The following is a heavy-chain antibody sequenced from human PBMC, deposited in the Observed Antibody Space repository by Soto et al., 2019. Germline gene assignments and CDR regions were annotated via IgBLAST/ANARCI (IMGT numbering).Heavy chain of an antibody. CDR3: ARGRYFDWPLKSDAFDI. CDR2: IIPILGIA. J-gene: IGHJ3*02. CDR1: GGTFSSYT. V-gene: IGHV1-69*02. Sequence: SVKVSCKASGGTFSSYTISWVRQAPGQGLEWMGRIIPILGIANYAQKFQGRVTITADKSTSTAYMELSSLRSEDTAVYYCARGRYFDWPLKSDAFDIWGQGTMVTVSS. D-gene: IGHD3-9*01.